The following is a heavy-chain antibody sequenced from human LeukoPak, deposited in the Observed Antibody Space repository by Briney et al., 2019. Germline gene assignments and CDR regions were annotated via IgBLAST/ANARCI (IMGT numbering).Heavy chain of an antibody. Sequence: SETLSLTCTVSGGSISSYYWSWIRQPPGKELEWIGYIYYSGSTNYNPSLKSRVTISVDTSKNQFSLKLSSVTAADTAVYYCARAGATMTTLDLEHWGHGTLVTVSS. CDR1: GGSISSYY. J-gene: IGHJ4*01. V-gene: IGHV4-59*08. D-gene: IGHD4-17*01. CDR2: IYYSGST. CDR3: ARAGATMTTLDLEH.